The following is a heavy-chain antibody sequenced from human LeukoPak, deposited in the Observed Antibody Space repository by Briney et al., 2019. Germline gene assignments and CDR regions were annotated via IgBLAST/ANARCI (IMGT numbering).Heavy chain of an antibody. Sequence: SVKVSCKASGGTFSSYAISWVRQAPGQGLEWMGGIIPIFGTANYAQKFQGRVTITADESTSTAYMELSSLRSEDTAVYYCASRGYSSSWYLHHWGQGTLVTVSS. CDR1: GGTFSSYA. CDR2: IIPIFGTA. J-gene: IGHJ4*02. V-gene: IGHV1-69*13. CDR3: ASRGYSSSWYLHH. D-gene: IGHD6-13*01.